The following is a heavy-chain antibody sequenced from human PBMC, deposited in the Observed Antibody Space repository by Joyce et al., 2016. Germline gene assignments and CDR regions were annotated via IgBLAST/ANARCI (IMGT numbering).Heavy chain of an antibody. D-gene: IGHD3-22*01. CDR1: GDSINNRFYY. V-gene: IGHV4-39*01. CDR2: IHYSGSF. Sequence: QLQLQESGPGLVTPSETLSLTCTVSGDSINNRFYYWSWIRQSPGKGLEWIGSIHYSGSFYYNPSLKGRLTMSVDASKNQFSLKLTSLTAADTAVYYCAKRCYDDSNGYCHPSRVFDFWGQGTMVTVAS. CDR3: AKRCYDDSNGYCHPSRVFDF. J-gene: IGHJ3*01.